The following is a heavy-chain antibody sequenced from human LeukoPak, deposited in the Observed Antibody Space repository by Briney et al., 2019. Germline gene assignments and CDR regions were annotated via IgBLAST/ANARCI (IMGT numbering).Heavy chain of an antibody. CDR2: LHAGGNT. CDR1: GFTVSNNY. Sequence: GGSLRLSCAVSGFTVSNNYMNWARQAPGKGLEWVSVLHAGGNTYYADSVKGRFTISRDNSKNTLYLQMNSLTSDDTAVYFCARDWELRYSQGGFDSWGQGTLVTVSS. V-gene: IGHV3-66*01. J-gene: IGHJ4*02. CDR3: ARDWELRYSQGGFDS. D-gene: IGHD3-10*01.